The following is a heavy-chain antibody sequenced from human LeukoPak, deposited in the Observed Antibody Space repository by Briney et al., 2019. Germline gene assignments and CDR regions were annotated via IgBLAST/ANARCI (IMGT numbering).Heavy chain of an antibody. CDR2: IRYDGSNK. J-gene: IGHJ4*02. Sequence: GGSLRLSCAASGFTFSSYAMSWVRQTPGKGLEWVAFIRYDGSNKIYADSVKGRFTISRDNSYNTVYLQMTGLRAEDTAVYYCAKDGESGIQWTQGYFDYWGQGTLVTVSS. CDR3: AKDGESGIQWTQGYFDY. D-gene: IGHD1-1*01. V-gene: IGHV3-30*02. CDR1: GFTFSSYA.